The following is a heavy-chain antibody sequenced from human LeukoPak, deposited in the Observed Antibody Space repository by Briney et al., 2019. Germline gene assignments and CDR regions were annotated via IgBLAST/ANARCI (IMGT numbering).Heavy chain of an antibody. Sequence: SVKVSCKASGYTFTSYDINWVRQATGQGLEWMGWMNPNSGNTGYAQKFQGRVTMTRNTSISTAYMELSSLRSEDTAVYYCARLRGSSGYYHYYYYGMDVWGQGTTVTVPS. D-gene: IGHD3-22*01. V-gene: IGHV1-8*01. CDR3: ARLRGSSGYYHYYYYGMDV. CDR2: MNPNSGNT. CDR1: GYTFTSYD. J-gene: IGHJ6*02.